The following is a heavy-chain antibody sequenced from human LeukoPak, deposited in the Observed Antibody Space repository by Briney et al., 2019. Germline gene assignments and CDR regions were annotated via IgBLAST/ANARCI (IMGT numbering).Heavy chain of an antibody. D-gene: IGHD4-4*01. V-gene: IGHV4-59*08. CDR3: ARHRGYSARWYFDL. J-gene: IGHJ2*01. Sequence: SETLSLPCTVSGGSISSYYGSWIRQPPGKELEWIGFIYYSGSTNYNPSLKSRVTISVDTSKNHLSLKLSSVTAADTAVYYCARHRGYSARWYFDLWGRGTLVTVSS. CDR2: IYYSGST. CDR1: GGSISSYY.